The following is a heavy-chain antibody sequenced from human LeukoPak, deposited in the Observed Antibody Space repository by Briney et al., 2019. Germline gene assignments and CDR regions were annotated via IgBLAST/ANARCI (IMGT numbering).Heavy chain of an antibody. CDR2: IYNSGSA. J-gene: IGHJ4*02. D-gene: IGHD6-13*01. V-gene: IGHV4-59*01. Sequence: TPSETLSLTCTASGGSISAYYWSWIRQPPGKGLEWIGYIYNSGSANYNPSLQSRVTILIDTSKKQFSLKVSSVTAADTAVYYCAREAAVGTGGFDYWGQGTLVTVSS. CDR1: GGSISAYY. CDR3: AREAAVGTGGFDY.